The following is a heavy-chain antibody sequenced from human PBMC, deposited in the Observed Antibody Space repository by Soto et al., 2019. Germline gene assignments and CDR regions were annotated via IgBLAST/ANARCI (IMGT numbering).Heavy chain of an antibody. CDR2: ISYDGSNK. CDR1: GFTFSSYA. J-gene: IGHJ6*02. V-gene: IGHV3-30-3*01. Sequence: GGSLRLSCAASGFTFSSYAMHWVRQAPGKGLEWVAVISYDGSNKYYADSVKGRFTISRDNSKNTLYLQMNSLRAEDTAVYYCARDGAHLFFGVVYSNGMDVWGQGTTVTVSS. D-gene: IGHD3-3*01. CDR3: ARDGAHLFFGVVYSNGMDV.